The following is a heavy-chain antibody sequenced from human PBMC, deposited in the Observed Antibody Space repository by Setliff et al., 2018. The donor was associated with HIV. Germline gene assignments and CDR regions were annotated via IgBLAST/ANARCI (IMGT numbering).Heavy chain of an antibody. Sequence: PGGSLRLSCTASGFIFSRYGMHWVRQAPGKGLEWVANIKQDGSEKYYVDSVKGRFTISRDNAKNSMSLQMDSLRAEDTAVYYCARTITMIQWGYYYYYMDVWGKGATVTVSS. CDR3: ARTITMIQWGYYYYYMDV. D-gene: IGHD3-22*01. J-gene: IGHJ6*03. CDR1: GFIFSRYG. CDR2: IKQDGSEK. V-gene: IGHV3-7*01.